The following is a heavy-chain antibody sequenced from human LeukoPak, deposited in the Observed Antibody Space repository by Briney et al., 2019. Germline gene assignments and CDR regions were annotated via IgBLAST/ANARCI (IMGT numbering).Heavy chain of an antibody. D-gene: IGHD6-19*01. V-gene: IGHV3-30*02. J-gene: IGHJ4*02. CDR3: AKDRPDTSGWETWYFDY. CDR2: IRYDGSNK. Sequence: PGGSLRLSCAASGFTFSSYGMHWVRQAPGKGLEWVAFIRYDGSNKYYADSVKGRFTISRDNSKNTLYLQMSSLRAEDTAVYYCAKDRPDTSGWETWYFDYWGQGTLVTVSS. CDR1: GFTFSSYG.